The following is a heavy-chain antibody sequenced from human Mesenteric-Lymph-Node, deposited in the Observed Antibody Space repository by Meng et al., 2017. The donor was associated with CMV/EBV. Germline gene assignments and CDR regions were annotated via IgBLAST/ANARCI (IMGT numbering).Heavy chain of an antibody. Sequence: SETLSLTCTVAGGPISSNYWNWIRQPPGKGLEWIGNIYYSGSASYNPSLRSRVTMSVDTSKNQFSLELRSVTAADTALYYCARDLAYCCGDCYSVWGQGTLVTVSS. D-gene: IGHD2-21*01. J-gene: IGHJ4*02. V-gene: IGHV4-59*01. CDR2: IYYSGSA. CDR3: ARDLAYCCGDCYSV. CDR1: GGPISSNY.